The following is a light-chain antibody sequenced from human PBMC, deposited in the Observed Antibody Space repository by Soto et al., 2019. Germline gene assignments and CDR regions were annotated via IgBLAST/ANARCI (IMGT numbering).Light chain of an antibody. J-gene: IGKJ4*01. V-gene: IGKV3-20*01. CDR2: GGS. CDR1: QSVSSNH. CDR3: QQYGSAPLT. Sequence: DIVLTQSPGTLSLSPGERATLSCRASQSVSSNHLAWYQQKPGQAPRLLIYGGSSRATGIPVRFSGSGSETDFTLTITRLEPKDFAVEYCQQYGSAPLTFGGGTQVDIK.